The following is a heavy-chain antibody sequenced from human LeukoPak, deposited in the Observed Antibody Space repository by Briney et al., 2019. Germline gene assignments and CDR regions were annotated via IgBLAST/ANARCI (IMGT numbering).Heavy chain of an antibody. Sequence: PGGSLRLSCAASGFTFSSYAMTWVRQAPGKGLEWVSGISGSGGNTYYTDSVRGRLSISRDNSKNTLYLQVNSLRAEDTAVYYCARGYCSGGSCYSYYYYNYMDVWGKGTTVTVSS. D-gene: IGHD2-15*01. V-gene: IGHV3-23*01. J-gene: IGHJ6*03. CDR1: GFTFSSYA. CDR2: ISGSGGNT. CDR3: ARGYCSGGSCYSYYYYNYMDV.